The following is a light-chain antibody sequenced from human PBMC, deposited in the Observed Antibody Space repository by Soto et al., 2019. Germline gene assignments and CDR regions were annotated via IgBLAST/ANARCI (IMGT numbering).Light chain of an antibody. V-gene: IGKV3-20*01. Sequence: EIVLTQSPGTLSLSPGERATLSCRASQSVSSSYLAWYQQKPGQAPRLLIYGASSRATGIPDRFSGSGSGTDFILTISRLETEDFAVYYCQQYGSSPPITFGPGTKVDIK. CDR1: QSVSSSY. J-gene: IGKJ3*01. CDR2: GAS. CDR3: QQYGSSPPIT.